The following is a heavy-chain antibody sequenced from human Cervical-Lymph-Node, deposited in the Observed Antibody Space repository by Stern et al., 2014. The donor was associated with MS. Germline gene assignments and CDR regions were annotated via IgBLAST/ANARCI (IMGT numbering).Heavy chain of an antibody. CDR3: ARGLLTYYDFWSGYYPIDY. CDR2: ISSSSSYI. V-gene: IGHV3-21*01. Sequence: VQLVESGGGLVKPGGSLRLSCAASGFTFSMNWVRQAPGKGLEWVSSISSSSSYIYYADSVKGRFTISRDNAKNSLYLQMNSLRAEDTAVYYCARGLLTYYDFWSGYYPIDYWGQGTLVTVSS. J-gene: IGHJ4*02. D-gene: IGHD3-3*01. CDR1: GFTFS.